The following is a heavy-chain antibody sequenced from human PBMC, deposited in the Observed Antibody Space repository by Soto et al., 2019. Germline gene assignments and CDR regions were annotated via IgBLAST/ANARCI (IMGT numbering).Heavy chain of an antibody. V-gene: IGHV3-23*01. CDR1: GFTFSSYA. CDR3: AKDGRYYDFWSGPDAFDI. CDR2: ISGSGGST. J-gene: IGHJ3*02. D-gene: IGHD3-3*01. Sequence: GGSLRLSCAASGFTFSSYAMSWVRQAPGKGLEWVSAISGSGGSTYYADSVKGRFTISRDNSKNTLYLQMNSLRAEDTAVYYCAKDGRYYDFWSGPDAFDIWGQGTMVTV.